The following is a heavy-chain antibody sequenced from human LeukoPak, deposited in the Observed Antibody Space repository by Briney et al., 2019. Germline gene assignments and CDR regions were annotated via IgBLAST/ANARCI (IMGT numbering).Heavy chain of an antibody. CDR1: GGSISSYY. J-gene: IGHJ4*02. CDR2: IYYSGST. V-gene: IGHV4-59*01. D-gene: IGHD4/OR15-4a*01. CDR3: ARRRSPGALFDY. Sequence: SETLSLTCTVSGGSISSYYWSWIRQPPGKGLEWIGYIYYSGSTNYNPSLKSRVTISVDTSKNQFSLKLSSVTAADTAVYYCARRRSPGALFDYWGQGTLVTVSS.